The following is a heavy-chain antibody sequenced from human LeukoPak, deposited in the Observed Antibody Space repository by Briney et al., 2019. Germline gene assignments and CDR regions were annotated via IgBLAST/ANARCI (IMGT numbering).Heavy chain of an antibody. D-gene: IGHD3-22*01. CDR1: GFTFSSYA. Sequence: GGSLRLSCAASGFTFSSYAMTWVRQAPGKGLEWVAIIWYDGSNKYYADSVKGRFTISRDTSKNTLYLQMDSLRAEDTAVYYCASGDTTGYSGDAFNIWGQGTMVTVSS. J-gene: IGHJ3*02. CDR3: ASGDTTGYSGDAFNI. CDR2: IWYDGSNK. V-gene: IGHV3-33*08.